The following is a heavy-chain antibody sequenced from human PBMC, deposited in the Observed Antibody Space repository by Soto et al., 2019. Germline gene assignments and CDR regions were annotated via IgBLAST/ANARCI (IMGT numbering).Heavy chain of an antibody. D-gene: IGHD3-3*01. CDR2: INPNSGGT. Sequence: ASVKVSCKASGYTFTVYYMHWVLQAPGQGLEWMGWINPNSGGTNYAQKFQGWVTITRDTSISTAYMELSRLRSDDTAVYYCARVFRQRDFWSGYGAIDIWGQGTMVTVSS. CDR1: GYTFTVYY. CDR3: ARVFRQRDFWSGYGAIDI. J-gene: IGHJ3*02. V-gene: IGHV1-2*04.